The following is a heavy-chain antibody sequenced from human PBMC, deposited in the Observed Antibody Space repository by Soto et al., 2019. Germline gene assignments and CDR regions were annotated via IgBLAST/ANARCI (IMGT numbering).Heavy chain of an antibody. CDR2: IYPGDFDT. Sequence: PGESLKISCKGSGYSFTSFWIAWVRQMPGKGLEWMGIIYPGDFDTRYSPSFQGQVTISADKSINTAYLQWSSLKASDTAMYYCARRLSPLDPYHFDYWGQGTLVNVSS. J-gene: IGHJ4*02. V-gene: IGHV5-51*01. CDR3: ARRLSPLDPYHFDY. CDR1: GYSFTSFW.